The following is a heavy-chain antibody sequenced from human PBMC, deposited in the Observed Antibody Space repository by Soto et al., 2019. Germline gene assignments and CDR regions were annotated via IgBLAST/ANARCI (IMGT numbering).Heavy chain of an antibody. V-gene: IGHV3-30-3*01. J-gene: IGHJ4*02. CDR3: ARVYDYVWGSFSPFEY. CDR1: GFTFSSYA. D-gene: IGHD3-16*01. Sequence: QVQLVESGGGVVQPGRSLRLSCAASGFTFSSYAMHWVRQAPGKGLEWVAVISYDGSNKYYADSVKGRFTISRDNSKNPLYLQMNSLRAEDTAVYYCARVYDYVWGSFSPFEYWGQGTLVTVSS. CDR2: ISYDGSNK.